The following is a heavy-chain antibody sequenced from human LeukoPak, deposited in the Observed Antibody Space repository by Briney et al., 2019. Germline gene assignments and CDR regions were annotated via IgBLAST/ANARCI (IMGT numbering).Heavy chain of an antibody. V-gene: IGHV4-59*08. CDR1: GGSSSSYY. J-gene: IGHJ6*02. Sequence: KTSETLSLTCTVSGGSSSSYYWSWIRQPPGKGLEWIGYIYYSGSTNYNPSLKSRVTISVDTSKNQFSLKLSSVTAADTAVYYCARHLHDSYYGMDVWGQGTTVTVSS. CDR3: ARHLHDSYYGMDV. CDR2: IYYSGST. D-gene: IGHD3-22*01.